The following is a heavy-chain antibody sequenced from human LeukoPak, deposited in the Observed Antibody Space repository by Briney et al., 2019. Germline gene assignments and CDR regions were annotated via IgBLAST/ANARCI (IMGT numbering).Heavy chain of an antibody. CDR3: ARPLGYSSSYLGY. V-gene: IGHV4-39*01. D-gene: IGHD6-6*01. CDR1: GGSISSSNYY. J-gene: IGHJ4*02. Sequence: SETLSLTCTVSGGSISSSNYYWGWIRQPPGKGLEWIGSINYSGSTYYNPSLKSRVTISVDTSKNQFSLKLSSVTAADTAVYYCARPLGYSSSYLGYWGQGTLVTVSS. CDR2: INYSGST.